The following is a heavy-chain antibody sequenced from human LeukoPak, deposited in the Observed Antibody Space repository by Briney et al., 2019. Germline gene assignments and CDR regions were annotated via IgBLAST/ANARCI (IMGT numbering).Heavy chain of an antibody. CDR3: LRGDRRDY. J-gene: IGHJ4*02. CDR1: GFTFNTYS. V-gene: IGHV3-21*06. Sequence: GGSLRLSCEASGFTFNTYSMNWARQAPGKGLEWVSSIDSSGGYMFYADSVKGRFIISRDNAKDSLYLQMNSLRVGDTAVYYCLRGDRRDYWGQGTLVTVSS. CDR2: IDSSGGYM.